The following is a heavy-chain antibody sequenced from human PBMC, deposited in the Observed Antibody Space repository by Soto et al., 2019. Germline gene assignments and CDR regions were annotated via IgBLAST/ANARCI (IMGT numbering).Heavy chain of an antibody. CDR2: INAGNGNT. V-gene: IGHV1-3*01. D-gene: IGHD4-4*01. CDR1: GYTFTSYA. Sequence: ASVKGSCKDSGYTFTSYAMHWVRQAPGQRLEWMGWINAGNGNTKYSQKFQGRVTITRDTSASTAYMELSSLRSEDTAVYYCARDGRSTVKGNWFDPWGQGTLVTVSS. J-gene: IGHJ5*02. CDR3: ARDGRSTVKGNWFDP.